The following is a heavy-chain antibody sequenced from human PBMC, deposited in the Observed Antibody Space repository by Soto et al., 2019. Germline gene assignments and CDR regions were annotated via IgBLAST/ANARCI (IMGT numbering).Heavy chain of an antibody. CDR1: GYTFTNSD. V-gene: IGHV1-8*01. CDR2: MNPDSGHA. Sequence: SCKASGYTFTNSDINWVRQAPGQGLEWMGWMNPDSGHAAYAQKFQGRVTLTTSTSTSTVYMEMRGLGSEDTAVYYCARRPHCSGGICYYGLDNWGQGTLVTVSS. J-gene: IGHJ1*01. D-gene: IGHD2-15*01. CDR3: ARRPHCSGGICYYGLDN.